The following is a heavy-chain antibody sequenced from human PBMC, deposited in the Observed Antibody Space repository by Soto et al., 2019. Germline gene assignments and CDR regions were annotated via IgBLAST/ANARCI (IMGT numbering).Heavy chain of an antibody. V-gene: IGHV3-30*18. CDR1: GFTFSSYG. CDR3: AKDRVRIAAAGPNYYYYGMDV. Sequence: QVQLVESGGGVVQPGRSLRLSCAASGFTFSSYGMHWVRQAPGKGLEWVAVISYDGSNKYYADSVKGRFTISRDNSKNTLYLQMNSLRAEDTAVYYCAKDRVRIAAAGPNYYYYGMDVWCQGTTVTVSS. D-gene: IGHD6-13*01. J-gene: IGHJ6*02. CDR2: ISYDGSNK.